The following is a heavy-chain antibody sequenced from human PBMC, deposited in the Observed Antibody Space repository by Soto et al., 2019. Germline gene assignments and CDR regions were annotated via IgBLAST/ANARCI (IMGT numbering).Heavy chain of an antibody. Sequence: SETLSLTCTVSGGSISSGGYYWSWIRQHPGKGLEWIGYIYYSGSTYYNPSLKSRVTISVDTSKNQFSLKLSSVTAADTAVYYCARVDITIFGVVMNFDYWGQGTLVTVSS. D-gene: IGHD3-3*01. CDR3: ARVDITIFGVVMNFDY. CDR1: GGSISSGGYY. V-gene: IGHV4-31*03. CDR2: IYYSGST. J-gene: IGHJ4*02.